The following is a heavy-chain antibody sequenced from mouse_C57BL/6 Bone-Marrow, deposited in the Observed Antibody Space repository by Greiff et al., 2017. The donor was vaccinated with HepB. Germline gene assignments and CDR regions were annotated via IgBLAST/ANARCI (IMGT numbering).Heavy chain of an antibody. V-gene: IGHV1-54*01. CDR1: GYAFTNYL. J-gene: IGHJ3*01. CDR2: INPGSGGT. CDR3: ARENFLAWFAY. Sequence: VHLVESGAELVRPGTSVKVSCKASGYAFTNYLIEWVKQRPGQGLEWIGVINPGSGGTNYNEKFKGKATLTADKSSSTAYMQLSSLTSEDSAVYFCARENFLAWFAYWGQGTLVTVSA.